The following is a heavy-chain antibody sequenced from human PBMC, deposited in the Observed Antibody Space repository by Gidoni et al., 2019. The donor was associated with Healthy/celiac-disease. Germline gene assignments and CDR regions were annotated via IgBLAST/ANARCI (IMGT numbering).Heavy chain of an antibody. CDR3: ARLSISSGVGYFDY. V-gene: IGHV4-59*01. D-gene: IGHD6-6*01. CDR1: GGYLSSYY. J-gene: IGHJ4*02. CDR2: IYYSGST. Sequence: VQLQESGPGRVKPSETLSITCTASGGYLSSYYWNWIRQPPGKGLEWAGYIYYSGSTNYNPSLKSRVTISVDTSKNQFSLKLTSVTAADTSVYYCARLSISSGVGYFDYWGQRTLVTVSS.